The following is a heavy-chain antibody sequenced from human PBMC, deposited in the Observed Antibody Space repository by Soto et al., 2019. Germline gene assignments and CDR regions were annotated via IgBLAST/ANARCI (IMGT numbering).Heavy chain of an antibody. CDR2: IYPGDSDT. Sequence: GESLKISCKGSGYSFTIYWIGWVRQMPGIGLEWMGIIYPGDSDTRYSPSFQGQVTISADKSISTAYLQWSSLKASDTAMYYCARGSATYVWGSYRYSWFDPWGQGTLVTVSS. CDR1: GYSFTIYW. D-gene: IGHD3-16*02. J-gene: IGHJ5*02. V-gene: IGHV5-51*01. CDR3: ARGSATYVWGSYRYSWFDP.